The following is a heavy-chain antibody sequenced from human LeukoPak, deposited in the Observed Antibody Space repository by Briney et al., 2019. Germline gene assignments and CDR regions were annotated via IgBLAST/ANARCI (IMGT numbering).Heavy chain of an antibody. CDR1: GFTFSSYA. D-gene: IGHD3-10*01. Sequence: PGGSLRLSCAASGFTFSSYAMHWVRQAPGKGLEWVALISYDGSINYYADSVKGRFTISRDSSKNTLYLQMNSLRAEDTAVYYCAKDQGYYGSGSYKEYFQHWGQGTLVTVSS. J-gene: IGHJ1*01. CDR2: ISYDGSIN. V-gene: IGHV3-30-3*02. CDR3: AKDQGYYGSGSYKEYFQH.